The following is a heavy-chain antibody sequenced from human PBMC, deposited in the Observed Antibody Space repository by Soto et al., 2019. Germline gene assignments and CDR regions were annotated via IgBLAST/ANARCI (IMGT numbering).Heavy chain of an antibody. D-gene: IGHD6-19*01. CDR3: ARNWFSVAGRFNFDY. CDR2: VDYSGNS. V-gene: IGHV4-59*01. J-gene: IGHJ4*02. Sequence: SETLSLTCTVSGGSINTYYWSWIRQPPGKGLEWIGYVDYSGNSDSSPSLKSRVTISIDTSKKQVSLKLNSVTAADTAVYYCARNWFSVAGRFNFDYWGQGSPVTVSS. CDR1: GGSINTYY.